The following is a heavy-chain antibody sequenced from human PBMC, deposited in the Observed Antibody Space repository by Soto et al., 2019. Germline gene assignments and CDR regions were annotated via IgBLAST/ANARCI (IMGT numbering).Heavy chain of an antibody. V-gene: IGHV1-2*02. J-gene: IGHJ3*02. CDR3: ATPGLRADAFVI. CDR2: INPNRGGT. CDR1: GYTFTGYY. Sequence: GASVKVSCKASGYTFTGYYMHWVRQAPGQGLEWMGWINPNRGGTNYAQKFQGRVTMTRDPSISTAYMELSRPRSDDTAVYYCATPGLRADAFVIGAQGTMVPVSS. D-gene: IGHD3-10*01.